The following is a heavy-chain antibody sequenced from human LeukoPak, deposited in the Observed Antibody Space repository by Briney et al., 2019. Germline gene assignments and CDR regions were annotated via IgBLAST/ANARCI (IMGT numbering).Heavy chain of an antibody. CDR1: GGSFSGYY. CDR2: INHSGST. J-gene: IGHJ4*02. Sequence: SETLSLTCAAYGGSFSGYYWSWIRQPPGKGLEWIGEINHSGSTNYNPSLKSRVTISVDTSKNQFSLKLSSVTAADTAVYYCATHSSGWLDYFDYWGQGTLVTVSS. D-gene: IGHD6-19*01. CDR3: ATHSSGWLDYFDY. V-gene: IGHV4-34*01.